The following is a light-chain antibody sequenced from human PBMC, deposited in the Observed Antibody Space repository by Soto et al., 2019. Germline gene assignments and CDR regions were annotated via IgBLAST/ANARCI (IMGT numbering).Light chain of an antibody. J-gene: IGLJ1*01. CDR3: CSYTRSGTLI. CDR2: DVS. Sequence: QSVLTQPASVSGSPVQSITISCVGTSGDIGDYNYVSWYQQHPGKVPKVIIYDVSNRPSGVSYRFSGTKSGNTASLTVSGLQAEDEADYYCCSYTRSGTLILGTGNQLTVL. CDR1: SGDIGDYNY. V-gene: IGLV2-14*01.